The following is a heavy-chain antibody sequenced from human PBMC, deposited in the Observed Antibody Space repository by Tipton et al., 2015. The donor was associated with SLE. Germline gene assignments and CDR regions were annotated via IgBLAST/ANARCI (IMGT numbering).Heavy chain of an antibody. CDR2: INHSGST. Sequence: TLSLTCAVYGGSFSGYYWNWIRLPPGKGLEWIGEINHSGSTHYNSSLKSRVTILVDTSKNQLSLKLKSVTAADTAVYFCVRRKAHRYYFDYWGQGTLVTVSS. J-gene: IGHJ4*02. CDR3: VRRKAHRYYFDY. CDR1: GGSFSGYY. V-gene: IGHV4-34*01. D-gene: IGHD3-9*01.